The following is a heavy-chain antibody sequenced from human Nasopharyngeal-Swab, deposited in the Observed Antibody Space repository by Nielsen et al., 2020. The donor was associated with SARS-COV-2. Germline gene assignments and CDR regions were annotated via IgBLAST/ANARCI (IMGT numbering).Heavy chain of an antibody. Sequence: GESLKISCAASGFTFSSYSMNWVRQAPGKGLEWVSYISSSSSTIYYADSVKGRFTISRDNAKNPLYLQMNSLRAEDTAVYYCAGGYCSGGSCYPTPPYYYYGMDVWGQGTTVTVSS. CDR1: GFTFSSYS. CDR2: ISSSSSTI. D-gene: IGHD2-15*01. J-gene: IGHJ6*02. CDR3: AGGYCSGGSCYPTPPYYYYGMDV. V-gene: IGHV3-48*04.